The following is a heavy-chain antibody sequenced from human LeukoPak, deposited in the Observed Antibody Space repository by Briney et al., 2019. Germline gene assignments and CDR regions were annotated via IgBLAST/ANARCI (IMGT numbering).Heavy chain of an antibody. J-gene: IGHJ4*02. V-gene: IGHV3-23*01. CDR1: GFTFSSYG. Sequence: GGSLRLSCTASGFTFSSYGMSWVRQAPGKGLEWVSGISGSGGSTNYADSVKGRFTISRDNSKNTLYLLMNSLRAEDTAVYYCARGGSGSYSLYWGQGTLVTVSS. CDR2: ISGSGGST. CDR3: ARGGSGSYSLY. D-gene: IGHD3-10*01.